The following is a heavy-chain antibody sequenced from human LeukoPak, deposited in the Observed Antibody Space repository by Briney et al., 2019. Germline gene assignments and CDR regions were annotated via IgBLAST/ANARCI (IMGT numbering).Heavy chain of an antibody. J-gene: IGHJ4*02. CDR2: INPNSGGT. CDR1: GYTFTGYY. Sequence: ASVKVSCXASGYTFTGYYMHWVRQAPGQGLEWMGWINPNSGGTNYAQKFQGRVTMTRDTSISTAYMELSRLRSDDTAVYYCARVNYDFWSGYYNSWGQGTLVTVSS. CDR3: ARVNYDFWSGYYNS. D-gene: IGHD3-3*01. V-gene: IGHV1-2*02.